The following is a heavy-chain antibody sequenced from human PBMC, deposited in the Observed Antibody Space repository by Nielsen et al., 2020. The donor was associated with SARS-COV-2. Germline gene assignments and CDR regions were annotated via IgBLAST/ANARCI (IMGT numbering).Heavy chain of an antibody. V-gene: IGHV3-20*04. CDR2: INWNGGST. D-gene: IGHD3-10*01. Sequence: GGSLRLSCAASGFTFDDYGMSWVRQAPGKGLEWVSGINWNGGSTGYADSVKGRFTISRDNAKNSLYLQIHSLRAEDTAVYYCARHDKWFGEGRWFDPWGQGTLVTVSS. J-gene: IGHJ5*02. CDR1: GFTFDDYG. CDR3: ARHDKWFGEGRWFDP.